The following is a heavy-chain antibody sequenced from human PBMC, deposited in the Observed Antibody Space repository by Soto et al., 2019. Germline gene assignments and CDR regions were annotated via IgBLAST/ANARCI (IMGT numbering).Heavy chain of an antibody. J-gene: IGHJ4*02. D-gene: IGHD1-1*01. CDR3: AKVDLGTFDY. Sequence: GGSLRLSCAASGFTFSSYGMHWVRQAPGKGLEWVAVISYDGSNKYYVDSVKGRFTISRDNSKNTLYLQMNSLRAEDTAVYYCAKVDLGTFDYWGQGTLVTVSS. CDR1: GFTFSSYG. CDR2: ISYDGSNK. V-gene: IGHV3-30*18.